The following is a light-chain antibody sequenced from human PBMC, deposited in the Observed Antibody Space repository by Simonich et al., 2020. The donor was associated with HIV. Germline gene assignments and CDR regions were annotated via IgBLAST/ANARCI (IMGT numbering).Light chain of an antibody. CDR1: SSDIGGYNY. J-gene: IGLJ2*01. V-gene: IGLV2-14*03. Sequence: QSALTQPASVSGSPGQSITISCTGTSSDIGGYNYVSWYQQHPGKAPKLMIYDVSKRPSGVPDRFSGSKSGNTASLTISGLQAEDEADYYCCSYAGSNTHVVFGGGTKLTVL. CDR3: CSYAGSNTHVV. CDR2: DVS.